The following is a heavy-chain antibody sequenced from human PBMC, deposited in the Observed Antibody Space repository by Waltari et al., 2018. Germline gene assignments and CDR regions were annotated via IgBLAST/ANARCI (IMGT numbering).Heavy chain of an antibody. CDR1: AFNCRSYA. J-gene: IGHJ4*02. Sequence: EEHLSESGGGLAQQGGSMRLSCAASAFNCRSYAMSWVRQAPGKGLEWVSGISDSGVITKYADSVKGRFTVSRDNSKNTVFLHLNSLRAEDTAIYYCARHLYSIDYLELAKWGQGTLVTVSS. V-gene: IGHV3-23*01. CDR2: ISDSGVIT. CDR3: ARHLYSIDYLELAK. D-gene: IGHD3-22*01.